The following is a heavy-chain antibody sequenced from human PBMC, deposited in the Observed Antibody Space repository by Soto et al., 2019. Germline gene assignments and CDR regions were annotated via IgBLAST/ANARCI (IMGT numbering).Heavy chain of an antibody. CDR2: ISGSGGST. Sequence: GGSLRLSCAASGFTFSSYAMSCVRQAPGKGLEWVSAISGSGGSTYYADSVKGRFTISRDNSKNTLYLQMNSLRAEDTAVYYCAKDYPEDGYSKSPNPFTDYYYRMDVWGQGTTVTVS. V-gene: IGHV3-23*01. CDR1: GFTFSSYA. CDR3: AKDYPEDGYSKSPNPFTDYYYRMDV. J-gene: IGHJ6*02. D-gene: IGHD4-4*01.